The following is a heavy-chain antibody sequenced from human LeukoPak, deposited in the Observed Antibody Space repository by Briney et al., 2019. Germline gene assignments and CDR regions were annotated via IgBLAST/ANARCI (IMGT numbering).Heavy chain of an antibody. CDR2: IYYSGST. Sequence: SETLSLTCTVSGGSISSYYWSWIRQPPGKGLEWIGYIYYSGSTNYNPSLDSRVTISVGTSKNQFSLKLSSVTAADTAVYYCAREITMVRGGGHWFDPWGQGTLVTVSS. D-gene: IGHD3-10*01. V-gene: IGHV4-59*01. J-gene: IGHJ5*02. CDR3: AREITMVRGGGHWFDP. CDR1: GGSISSYY.